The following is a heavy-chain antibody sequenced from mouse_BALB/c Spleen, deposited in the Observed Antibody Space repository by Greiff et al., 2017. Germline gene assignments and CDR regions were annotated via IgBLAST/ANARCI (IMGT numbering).Heavy chain of an antibody. CDR2: ISSGSSTI. CDR3: ARSGYDGNEYYFDY. Sequence: DVHLVESGGGLVQPGGSRKLSCAASGFTFSSFGMHWVRQAPEKGLEWVAYISSGSSTIYYADTVKGRFTISRDNPKNTLFLQMTSLRSEDTAMYYCARSGYDGNEYYFDYWGQGTTLTVSS. J-gene: IGHJ2*01. CDR1: GFTFSSFG. V-gene: IGHV5-17*02. D-gene: IGHD2-2*01.